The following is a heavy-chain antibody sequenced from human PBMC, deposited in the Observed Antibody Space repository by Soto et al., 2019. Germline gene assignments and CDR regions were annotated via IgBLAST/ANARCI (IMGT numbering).Heavy chain of an antibody. J-gene: IGHJ6*02. CDR1: GYTFTSYG. CDR2: ISGDNGNT. D-gene: IGHD2-8*01. Sequence: QVQLVQSGAEVKKPGASVKVSCKASGYTFTSYGISWVRQAPGQGLEWMGWISGDNGNTNYAQERQGXVXXXTXXCRSTADRERRSPRSADTAVYYWATCSGSRAVCYYYYGMDVWGQGTTFTVSS. CDR3: ATCSGSRAVCYYYYGMDV. V-gene: IGHV1-18*01.